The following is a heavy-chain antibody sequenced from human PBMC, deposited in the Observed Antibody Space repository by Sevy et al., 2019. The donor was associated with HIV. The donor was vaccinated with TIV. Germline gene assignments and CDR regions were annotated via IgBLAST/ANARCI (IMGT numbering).Heavy chain of an antibody. J-gene: IGHJ6*02. CDR3: AKRRVQSGLSGGGANYGMDV. CDR1: GFPFSNFA. V-gene: IGHV3-23*05. CDR2: LIGGGSRT. Sequence: GGSLRLSCAASGFPFSNFAMSWVRQAPGKGLEWVSTLIGGGSRTYYADSVTGRFIISRDNSRNTLYLQTNSLRAEDTAIYYCAKRRVQSGLSGGGANYGMDVCDRGTTVTVSS. D-gene: IGHD2-8*02.